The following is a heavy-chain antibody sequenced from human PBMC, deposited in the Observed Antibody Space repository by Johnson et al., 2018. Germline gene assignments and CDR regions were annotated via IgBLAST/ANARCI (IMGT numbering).Heavy chain of an antibody. V-gene: IGHV3-7*01. CDR3: ARDGGSGSFDAFDI. CDR1: GFTFSRYW. Sequence: VQLRESGGGLVQPGGSLRLSCAASGFTFSRYWMNWVRQAPGKGLEWVANIKQDGSAKYYVDSVTGRFIISSDNAKNSLYLQMNSLRAEDTAVYYCARDGGSGSFDAFDIWGQGTMVTVSS. D-gene: IGHD1-26*01. J-gene: IGHJ3*02. CDR2: IKQDGSAK.